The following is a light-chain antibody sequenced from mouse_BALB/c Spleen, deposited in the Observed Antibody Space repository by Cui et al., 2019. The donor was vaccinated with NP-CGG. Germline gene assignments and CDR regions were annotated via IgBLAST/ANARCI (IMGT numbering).Light chain of an antibody. CDR2: GPN. J-gene: IGLJ1*01. V-gene: IGLV1*01. CDR3: ALWYSNHWV. Sequence: QAFVTQESALPTSPGETVTLTCRSSTGAVTTSNYANWVQEKPDHLFTGLIGGPNNRVPGVPARFSGSLIGDKAALTITGAQTEDEAVYFCALWYSNHWVFGGGTKLTVL. CDR1: TGAVTTSNY.